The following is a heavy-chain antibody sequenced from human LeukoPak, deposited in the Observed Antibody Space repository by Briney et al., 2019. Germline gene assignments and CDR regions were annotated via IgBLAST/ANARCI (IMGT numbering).Heavy chain of an antibody. J-gene: IGHJ6*02. CDR3: ARGRVINYYYYGMDV. D-gene: IGHD3-3*01. Sequence: SETLSLTCTVSGGSISSGGYYWSWIRQHPGKGLEWIGRIYTSGSTNYNPSLKSRVTMSVDTSKNQFSLKLSSVTAADTAVYYCARGRVINYYYYGMDVWGQGTTVTVSS. CDR2: IYTSGST. V-gene: IGHV4-61*02. CDR1: GGSISSGGYY.